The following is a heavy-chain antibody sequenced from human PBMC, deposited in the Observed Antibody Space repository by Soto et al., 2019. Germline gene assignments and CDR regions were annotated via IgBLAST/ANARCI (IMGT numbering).Heavy chain of an antibody. V-gene: IGHV3-53*01. J-gene: IGHJ4*02. CDR2: IYSGGST. CDR1: GLTVSSNY. Sequence: DVQLVESGGRLIQPGGSLRLSCAASGLTVSSNYMTWVRQAPGQGLEWVSVIYSGGSTYYADSVKGRFAISRDHSRNTVYLQMGSLRAEDTAVYYCARAYKGDDGYFDSWGRGTLVTVSS. D-gene: IGHD3-16*01. CDR3: ARAYKGDDGYFDS.